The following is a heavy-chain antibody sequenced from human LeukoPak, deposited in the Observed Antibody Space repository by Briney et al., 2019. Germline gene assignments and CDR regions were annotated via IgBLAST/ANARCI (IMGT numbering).Heavy chain of an antibody. D-gene: IGHD2-2*01. V-gene: IGHV3-21*01. J-gene: IGHJ4*02. CDR1: GFTFSSYN. CDR2: IDSSSRYI. CDR3: ARVGGHCTSTSCPPPDY. Sequence: GGSLRLSCAASGFTFSSYNMDWARQAPGKGLEWVSFIDSSSRYIYQADSVKGRFTISRDNAKSSVFLQMNSLRAEDTAVYYCARVGGHCTSTSCPPPDYWGQGTLVTVSS.